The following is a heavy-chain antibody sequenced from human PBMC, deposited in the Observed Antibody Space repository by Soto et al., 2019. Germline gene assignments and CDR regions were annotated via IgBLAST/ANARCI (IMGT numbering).Heavy chain of an antibody. CDR2: INHSGST. CDR1: GGSFSGYY. D-gene: IGHD3-10*01. Sequence: SETLSLTCAVYGGSFSGYYWSWIRQPPGKGLEWIGEINHSGSTNYNPSLKSRVTISVDTSKNQFSLKLSSVTAADTAVYYCARGPYYYGSGSYYKPKIYYFDYWGQGTLVTVSS. J-gene: IGHJ4*02. CDR3: ARGPYYYGSGSYYKPKIYYFDY. V-gene: IGHV4-34*01.